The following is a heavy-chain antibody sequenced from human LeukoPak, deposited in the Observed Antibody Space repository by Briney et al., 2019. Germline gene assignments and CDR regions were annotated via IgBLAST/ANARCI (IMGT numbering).Heavy chain of an antibody. J-gene: IGHJ1*01. CDR2: ISGSGGST. CDR3: ANPGGYSSSWLEYFQH. CDR1: GFTFSSYA. D-gene: IGHD6-13*01. V-gene: IGHV3-23*01. Sequence: GGSLRLSCAASGFTFSSYAMSWVRQAPGKGLEWVSAISGSGGSTFYADSVKGRFTISRDNSKNTLYLQMHSLRAEDTAVYYCANPGGYSSSWLEYFQHWGQGTLVTVSS.